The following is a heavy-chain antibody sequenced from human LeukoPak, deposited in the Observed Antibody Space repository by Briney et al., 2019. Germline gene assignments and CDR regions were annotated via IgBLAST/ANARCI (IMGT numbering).Heavy chain of an antibody. CDR2: ISTSSIYI. CDR3: ARDQDWNDRGGLDY. D-gene: IGHD1-1*01. Sequence: GGSLRLSCAASGFTFSSYEMNWARQAPGKGLEWVSSISTSSIYIYYTDSLKGRFTISRDNARNSLYLQMNSLRAEDTAVYYCARDQDWNDRGGLDYWGQGTLVTVSS. V-gene: IGHV3-21*01. CDR1: GFTFSSYE. J-gene: IGHJ4*02.